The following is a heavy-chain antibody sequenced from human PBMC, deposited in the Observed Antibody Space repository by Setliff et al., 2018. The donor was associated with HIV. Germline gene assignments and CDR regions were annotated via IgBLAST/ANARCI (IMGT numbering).Heavy chain of an antibody. CDR2: IYNSAST. V-gene: IGHV4-59*08. Sequence: LSLTCTVSSDSISTDYWTWIRQPPGKGLEWIGYIYNSASTSYNPSLKSRVTISVDTSKNQFSLKLSSVTAADTAVYYCARHSPSDYWGQGTLVTVSS. CDR1: SDSISTDY. CDR3: ARHSPSDY. J-gene: IGHJ4*02.